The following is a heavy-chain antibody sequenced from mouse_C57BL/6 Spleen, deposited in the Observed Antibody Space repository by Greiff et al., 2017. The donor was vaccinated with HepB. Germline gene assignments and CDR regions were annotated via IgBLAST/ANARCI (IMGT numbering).Heavy chain of an antibody. Sequence: QVQLQQPGAELVRPGSSVKLSCKASGYTFTSYWMDWVKQRPGQGLEWIGNIYPSDSETHYNQKFKDKATLTVDKSSSTAYMQLSSLTSEDSAVYYCAREITTVVATGDYWGQGTTLTVSS. J-gene: IGHJ2*01. V-gene: IGHV1-61*01. CDR3: AREITTVVATGDY. CDR1: GYTFTSYW. D-gene: IGHD1-1*01. CDR2: IYPSDSET.